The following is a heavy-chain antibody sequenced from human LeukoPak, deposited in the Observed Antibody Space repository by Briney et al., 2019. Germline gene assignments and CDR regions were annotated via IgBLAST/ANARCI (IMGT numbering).Heavy chain of an antibody. CDR1: GGSISSSSYY. V-gene: IGHV4-39*07. J-gene: IGHJ4*02. CDR3: ARNDDFWSGLD. Sequence: SETLSLTCTVSGGSISSSSYYWGWIRQPPGKGLEWIGSIYYSGSTYYNPSLKSRVTISVDRSKNQFSLKLSSVTAADTAVYYCARNDDFWSGLDWGQGTLVTVSS. D-gene: IGHD3-3*01. CDR2: IYYSGST.